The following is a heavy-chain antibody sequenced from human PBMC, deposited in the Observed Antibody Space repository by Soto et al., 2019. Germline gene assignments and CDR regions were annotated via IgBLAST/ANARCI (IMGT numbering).Heavy chain of an antibody. CDR2: INPNSGGT. CDR3: AIEGYDNSSSSFDY. J-gene: IGHJ4*02. CDR1: GYTFTGYY. D-gene: IGHD6-6*01. Sequence: GASVKVSCKASGYTFTGYYMHWVRQAPGQGLEWMGWINPNSGGTNYAQKFQGWVTMTRDTSISTAYMELSRLRSDETAVYYCAIEGYDNSSSSFDYWGQGTLVTVSS. V-gene: IGHV1-2*04.